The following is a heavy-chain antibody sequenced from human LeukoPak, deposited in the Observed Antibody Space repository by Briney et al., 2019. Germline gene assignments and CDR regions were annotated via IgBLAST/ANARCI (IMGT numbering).Heavy chain of an antibody. Sequence: SETLSLTCTVSGGSFSTYYWSWMRQPPGKGLEWIGYIYYSGSTNYNPSLKSRVTISVDTSKNQFSLKLSSVTAADTAVYYCARMYYDILAGYSFDYWGQGTLVTVSS. V-gene: IGHV4-59*01. CDR2: IYYSGST. CDR3: ARMYYDILAGYSFDY. CDR1: GGSFSTYY. J-gene: IGHJ4*02. D-gene: IGHD3-9*01.